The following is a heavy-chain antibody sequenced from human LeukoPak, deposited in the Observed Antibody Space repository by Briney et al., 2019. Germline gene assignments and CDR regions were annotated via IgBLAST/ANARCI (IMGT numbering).Heavy chain of an antibody. Sequence: PGASLRLSCAASGFTFSSYAMSWVRPAPGKGLEWVSAISGGGGSTYYADSVKGRFTISRDNSKNTLYLQMNSLRAEDTAVYYCAKNRAGYNWYFDLWGRGTLVTVSS. CDR2: ISGGGGST. V-gene: IGHV3-23*01. J-gene: IGHJ2*01. CDR1: GFTFSSYA. CDR3: AKNRAGYNWYFDL. D-gene: IGHD3-9*01.